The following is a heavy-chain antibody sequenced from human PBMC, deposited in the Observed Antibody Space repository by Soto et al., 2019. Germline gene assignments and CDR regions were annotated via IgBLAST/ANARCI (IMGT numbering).Heavy chain of an antibody. CDR3: ARTGVAVAGPRGDFDY. Sequence: ASVKVSCKASGYTFTSYAMHWVRQAPGQRLEWMGWINAGNGNTKYSQKFQGRVTITRDTSASTAYMELSSLRSEDTAVYYCARTGVAVAGPRGDFDYWGQGTLVTVSS. CDR2: INAGNGNT. CDR1: GYTFTSYA. D-gene: IGHD6-19*01. J-gene: IGHJ4*02. V-gene: IGHV1-3*01.